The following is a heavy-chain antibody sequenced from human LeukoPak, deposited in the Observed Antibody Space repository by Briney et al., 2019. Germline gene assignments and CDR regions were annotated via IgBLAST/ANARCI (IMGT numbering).Heavy chain of an antibody. Sequence: GGSLRLSCAASGFTFSSYFMNWVRQAPGKGLEWVAVISYDGSNRYYADSVKGRFTISRDNSKNTLYLQMNSLRAEDTAVYYCARDGYDSSGYYSPFWGQGTLVTVSS. CDR2: ISYDGSNR. CDR1: GFTFSSYF. CDR3: ARDGYDSSGYYSPF. D-gene: IGHD3-22*01. V-gene: IGHV3-30-3*01. J-gene: IGHJ4*02.